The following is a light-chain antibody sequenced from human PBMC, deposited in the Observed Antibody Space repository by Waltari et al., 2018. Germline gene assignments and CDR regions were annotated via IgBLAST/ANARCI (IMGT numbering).Light chain of an antibody. CDR3: TSYTSSSTYI. Sequence: QSALTQPASVSGSPGPSITISCTGTSSAVGGYDSVSWYQQHPGKAPKLMIYDVNKRPSGVSNRFSGSKSGNTASLTISGLQAEDEADYYCTSYTSSSTYIFGGGTKVTVL. CDR1: SSAVGGYDS. V-gene: IGLV2-14*03. J-gene: IGLJ2*01. CDR2: DVN.